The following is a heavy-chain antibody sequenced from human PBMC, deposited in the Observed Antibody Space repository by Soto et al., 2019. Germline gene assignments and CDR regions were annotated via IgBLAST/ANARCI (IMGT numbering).Heavy chain of an antibody. CDR2: IIPIFSTP. CDR3: ARPIQSHFDTGAQSAWFDP. J-gene: IGHJ5*02. CDR1: GGTFGSYA. Sequence: QVQLVQSGAEVKKPGSSVKVSCKTSGGTFGSYAISWVRQAPGQGLEWMGGIIPIFSTPNYAQKFQGRVTITADEXXRXAXTELSSLRAEATAVYYCARPIQSHFDTGAQSAWFDPWGQGTLVTVSS. V-gene: IGHV1-69*12. D-gene: IGHD3-22*01.